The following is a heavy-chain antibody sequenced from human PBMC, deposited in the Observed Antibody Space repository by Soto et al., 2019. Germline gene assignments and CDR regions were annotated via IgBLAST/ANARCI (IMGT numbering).Heavy chain of an antibody. Sequence: SSETLCLTCIVSGGSISSYLWNWLRQPPGKGLEWIGCIYYSGSTNYNPSLKSRVTISVDTSKNQFSLKLSSVTAADTAVYYCARGDYIWGSYSYTPDGFNIWGEGTMGTVSS. V-gene: IGHV4-59*01. CDR2: IYYSGST. D-gene: IGHD3-16*02. CDR1: GGSISSYL. CDR3: ARGDYIWGSYSYTPDGFNI. J-gene: IGHJ3*02.